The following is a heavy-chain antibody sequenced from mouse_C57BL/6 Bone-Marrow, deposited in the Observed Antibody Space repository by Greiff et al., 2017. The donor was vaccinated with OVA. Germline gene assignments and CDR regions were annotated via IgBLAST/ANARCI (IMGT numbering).Heavy chain of an antibody. CDR3: ANYGSSDHAMDY. CDR1: GFTFSSYA. Sequence: EVKLVESGGGLVKPGGSLKLSCAASGFTFSSYAMSWVRQTPEKRLEWVATISDGGSYTYYPDNVKGRFTISRDNAKNNLYLQMSHLKSEDTAMYYCANYGSSDHAMDYWGQGTSVTVSS. V-gene: IGHV5-4*03. CDR2: ISDGGSYT. J-gene: IGHJ4*01. D-gene: IGHD1-1*01.